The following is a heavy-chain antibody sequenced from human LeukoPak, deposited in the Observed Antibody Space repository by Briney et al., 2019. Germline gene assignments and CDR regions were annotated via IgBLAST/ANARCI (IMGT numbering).Heavy chain of an antibody. D-gene: IGHD2-2*01. Sequence: PSETLSLTCSVSGGAISSYYWSWIRQPPGKGLEWIGYIYYSGSTSYNPSLKSRVTISVDTSKNQFSLKLSSVTAADTAVYYCARDSNAFDIWGRGTVVTVSS. V-gene: IGHV4-59*12. J-gene: IGHJ3*02. CDR1: GGAISSYY. CDR2: IYYSGST. CDR3: ARDSNAFDI.